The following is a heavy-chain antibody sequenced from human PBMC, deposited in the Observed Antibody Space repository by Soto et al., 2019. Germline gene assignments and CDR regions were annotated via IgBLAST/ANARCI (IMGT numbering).Heavy chain of an antibody. CDR2: IIPIFGTA. V-gene: IGHV1-69*05. CDR3: ARGPKSGNYFLSFFDY. D-gene: IGHD1-26*01. J-gene: IGHJ4*02. Sequence: SVKVSCKASGGTFSSYAISWVRQAPGQGLEWMGGIIPIFGTANYAQKLQGRVTMTTDTSTSTAYMELSSLRSEDTAMYYCARGPKSGNYFLSFFDYWGQGSLVTVSS. CDR1: GGTFSSYA.